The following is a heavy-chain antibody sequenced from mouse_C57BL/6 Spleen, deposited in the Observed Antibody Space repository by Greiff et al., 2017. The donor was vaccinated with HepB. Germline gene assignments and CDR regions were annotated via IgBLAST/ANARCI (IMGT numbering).Heavy chain of an antibody. CDR1: GFTFTDYY. D-gene: IGHD4-1*02. CDR2: IRNKANGYTT. Sequence: DVKLVESGGGLVQPGGSLSLSCAASGFTFTDYYMSWVRQPPGKALEWLGFIRNKANGYTTEYSASVKGRFTISRDNSQSILYLQMNALRAEDSATYYCARYSQLGREAMDYWGQGTSVTVSS. V-gene: IGHV7-3*01. CDR3: ARYSQLGREAMDY. J-gene: IGHJ4*01.